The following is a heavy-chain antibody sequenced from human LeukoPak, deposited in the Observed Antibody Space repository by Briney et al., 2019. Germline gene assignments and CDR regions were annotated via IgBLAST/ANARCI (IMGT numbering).Heavy chain of an antibody. CDR1: GFTFSSYG. CDR3: ARGSSWCDY. CDR2: IYSGGSGGST. Sequence: GGSLRLSCVASGFTFSSYGMHWVRQAPGKGLEWVSIIYSGGSGGSTYYADSVKGRFTISRDNAKNTLYLQMNGLRAEDTAVYYCARGSSWCDYWGQGTLVTVSS. J-gene: IGHJ4*02. V-gene: IGHV3-NL1*01. D-gene: IGHD6-13*01.